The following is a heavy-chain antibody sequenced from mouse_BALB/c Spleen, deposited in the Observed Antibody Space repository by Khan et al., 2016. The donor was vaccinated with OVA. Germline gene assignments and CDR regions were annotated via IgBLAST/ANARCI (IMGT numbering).Heavy chain of an antibody. J-gene: IGHJ2*01. CDR1: GYSITSGYG. CDR2: ISYSGST. D-gene: IGHD1-2*01. V-gene: IGHV3-2*02. Sequence: EVQLQESGPGLVKPSQSLSLTCTVTGYSITSGYGWNWIRQFPGYKLEWMGYISYSGSTNYNPSLKSRISINRDTSKNQFFLQLNSVITEDTATYNFSRTARIKNWGQGTTLTVTS. CDR3: SRTARIKN.